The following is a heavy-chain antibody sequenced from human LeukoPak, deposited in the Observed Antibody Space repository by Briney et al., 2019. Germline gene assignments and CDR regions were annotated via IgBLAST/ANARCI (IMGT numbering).Heavy chain of an antibody. Sequence: GGSLRLSCAASGFTFSDYYMNWIRQAPGKGLEWVSYISGSGSYTNYADSVKGRFTISRDNAKNSLSLQMNSLRAEDTAVYYCARGYCSSAGCYALGGYWRQGTLVTVSS. CDR3: ARGYCSSAGCYALGGY. D-gene: IGHD2-2*01. J-gene: IGHJ4*02. V-gene: IGHV3-11*05. CDR1: GFTFSDYY. CDR2: ISGSGSYT.